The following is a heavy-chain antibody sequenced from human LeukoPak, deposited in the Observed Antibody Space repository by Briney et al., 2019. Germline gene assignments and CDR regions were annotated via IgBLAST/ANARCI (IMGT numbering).Heavy chain of an antibody. J-gene: IGHJ3*02. V-gene: IGHV4-39*07. CDR1: DGSISSSSYY. CDR3: ARASGTYYDSSGYHAFDI. D-gene: IGHD3-22*01. CDR2: IYYSGST. Sequence: SETLSLTCTVSDGSISSSSYYWGWIRQPPGKGLEWIGSIYYSGSTYYNPSLKSRVTMSVDTSKNQFSLKLSSVTAADTAVYYCARASGTYYDSSGYHAFDIWGQGTMVTVSS.